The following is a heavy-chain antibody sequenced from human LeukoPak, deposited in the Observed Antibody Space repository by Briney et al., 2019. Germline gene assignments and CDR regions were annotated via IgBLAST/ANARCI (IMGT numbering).Heavy chain of an antibody. J-gene: IGHJ6*03. CDR1: GYTFTGYY. V-gene: IGHV1-2*02. CDR2: INPNSGGT. Sequence: ASVKVSCKASGYTFTGYYMHWVRQAPGQGLEWMGWINPNSGGTNYAQKFQGRVTMTRGTSISTAYMELSRLRSDDTAVYYCATLVGATDYYYYMDVWGKGTTVTISS. D-gene: IGHD1-26*01. CDR3: ATLVGATDYYYYMDV.